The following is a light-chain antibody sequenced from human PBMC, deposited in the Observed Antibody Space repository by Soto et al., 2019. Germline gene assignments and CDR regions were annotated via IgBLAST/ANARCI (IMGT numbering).Light chain of an antibody. CDR1: SSDVGSYTY. V-gene: IGLV2-14*01. Sequence: QSALTQPASVSGSPRQSITISCTGASSDVGSYTYVSWYQQHPGKAPKLMIYEVNNRPSGVSNRFSGSKPGNTASLTISGLQAEDEADYYCSSYTSSSTLYVFGTGTKVTVL. J-gene: IGLJ1*01. CDR2: EVN. CDR3: SSYTSSSTLYV.